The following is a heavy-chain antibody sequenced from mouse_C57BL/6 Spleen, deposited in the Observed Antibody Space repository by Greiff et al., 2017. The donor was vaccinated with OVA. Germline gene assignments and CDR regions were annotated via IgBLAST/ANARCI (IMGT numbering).Heavy chain of an antibody. D-gene: IGHD1-1*01. CDR3: TRDPAYYGSSYDWIAY. Sequence: QVQLQQSGAELVRPGASVTLSCKASGYTFTDYEMHWVKQTPVHGLEWIGAIDPETGGTAYNQKFKGKAILTADTSSSTAYMELRSLSSEDSAIYYCTRDPAYYGSSYDWIAYWGQGTLVTVSA. CDR2: IDPETGGT. V-gene: IGHV1-15*01. CDR1: GYTFTDYE. J-gene: IGHJ3*01.